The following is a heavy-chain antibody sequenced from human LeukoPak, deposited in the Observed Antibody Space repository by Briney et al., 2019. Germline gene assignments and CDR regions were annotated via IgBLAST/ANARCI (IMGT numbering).Heavy chain of an antibody. D-gene: IGHD2-8*02. CDR3: ARGRPYWYAQYYFDY. CDR1: GGSFSGYH. V-gene: IGHV4-34*01. CDR2: INHSGST. Sequence: SETLSLTCAVYGGSFSGYHWSWIRQPPGKGLEWIGEINHSGSTNYNPSLKSRVTISVDTSKNQFSLKLSSVTAADTAVYYCARGRPYWYAQYYFDYWGQGTLVTVSS. J-gene: IGHJ4*02.